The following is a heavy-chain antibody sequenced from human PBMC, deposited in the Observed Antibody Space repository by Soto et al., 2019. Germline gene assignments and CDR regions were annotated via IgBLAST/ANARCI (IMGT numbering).Heavy chain of an antibody. V-gene: IGHV3-74*01. Sequence: EVQLVESGGGLVQPGGSLRLSCAASEFTFSSYWMHWVRQAPGKGLVWVSRINSDGSATNYADSVKGRFTISRDNAKNTLYRQMNSLRAEDTAVYYCARSIYTKYGWFDPWGQGTLVTVSS. J-gene: IGHJ5*02. D-gene: IGHD2-2*01. CDR2: INSDGSAT. CDR1: EFTFSSYW. CDR3: ARSIYTKYGWFDP.